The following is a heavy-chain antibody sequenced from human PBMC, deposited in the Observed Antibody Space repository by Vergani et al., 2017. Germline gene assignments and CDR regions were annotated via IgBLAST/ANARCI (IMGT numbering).Heavy chain of an antibody. Sequence: VQLVESGGGVVQPGRSLRLSCAASGFTFSSFSVNWVRQAPGKGLEWVSYISSSSSTIYYADSVKGRFTISRDNAKNSLYLQMNSLRAEDTAVYYCARRGGYNDYWGQGTLVTVSS. J-gene: IGHJ4*02. CDR2: ISSSSSTI. CDR1: GFTFSSFS. D-gene: IGHD5-24*01. CDR3: ARRGGYNDY. V-gene: IGHV3-48*01.